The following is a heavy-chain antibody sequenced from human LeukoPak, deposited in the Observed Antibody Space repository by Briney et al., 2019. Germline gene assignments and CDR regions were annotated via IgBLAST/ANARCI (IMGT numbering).Heavy chain of an antibody. V-gene: IGHV3-66*01. J-gene: IGHJ4*02. CDR2: IYSGGST. CDR3: AREDYDRYYFDY. CDR1: GFTVSSNY. D-gene: IGHD3-22*01. Sequence: GGSLRLSCAASGFTVSSNYMSWVRQAPGKGLEWVSVIYSGGSTYYADSVKGRFTISRDNSKNTLYLQMNSLRAEDTAVYYCAREDYDRYYFDYWGQGTLVTVSS.